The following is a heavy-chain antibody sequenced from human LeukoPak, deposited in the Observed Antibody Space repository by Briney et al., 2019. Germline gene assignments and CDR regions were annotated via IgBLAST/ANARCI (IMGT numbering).Heavy chain of an antibody. Sequence: GGSLRLSCAASGFTFTNYWMHWARQSPGKGLVWVSRINSNGSSTSYADSVKGRLTISRDNAKNTLHLQMTSLRAEDTALYYCAKGGATICDNWGQGTLVTVSS. J-gene: IGHJ4*02. V-gene: IGHV3-74*01. CDR2: INSNGSST. CDR3: AKGGATICDN. CDR1: GFTFTNYW. D-gene: IGHD5-12*01.